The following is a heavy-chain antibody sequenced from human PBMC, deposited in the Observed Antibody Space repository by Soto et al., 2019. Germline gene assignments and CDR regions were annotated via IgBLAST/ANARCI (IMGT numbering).Heavy chain of an antibody. D-gene: IGHD3-22*01. CDR3: ASGPYFDSSGYYYVGGLTLNWFDP. Sequence: KTSETLSLTCTVSGGSISSSSYYWGWIRQPPGKGLEWIGSIYYSGSTYYNPSLKSRVTISVDTSKNQFSLKLSSVTAADTAVYYCASGPYFDSSGYYYVGGLTLNWFDPWGQGTLVT. CDR1: GGSISSSSYY. J-gene: IGHJ5*02. CDR2: IYYSGST. V-gene: IGHV4-39*01.